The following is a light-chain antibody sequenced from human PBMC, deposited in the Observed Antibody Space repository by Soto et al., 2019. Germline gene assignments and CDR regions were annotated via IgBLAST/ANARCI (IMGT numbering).Light chain of an antibody. CDR3: QQYLSYPYT. CDR1: QGISSY. CDR2: AAA. V-gene: IGKV1-8*01. J-gene: IGKJ2*01. Sequence: AIRMTQSPSSFSASTGDRVTITCRASQGISSYLAWYQQKPGKAPKLLIYAAATLQRGAPSRFSASGSGTDLTLTISRLQSEDFATYYCQQYLSYPYTFGPGTKLEI.